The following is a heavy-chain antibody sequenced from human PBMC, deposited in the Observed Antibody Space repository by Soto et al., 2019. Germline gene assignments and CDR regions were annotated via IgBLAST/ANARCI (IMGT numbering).Heavy chain of an antibody. D-gene: IGHD1-1*01. CDR3: AHRVALGGNWNGGSFDF. Sequence: SGPTLVNPTQTLTLTCTFSGFSLSTHGVGVGWIRQPPGKALEGLALIYWDDDKRYTSSLKNRLTITKDTSRNQVVLTMTNMDPVDTATYYCAHRVALGGNWNGGSFDFWGPGALVTVSS. V-gene: IGHV2-5*02. J-gene: IGHJ4*02. CDR1: GFSLSTHGVG. CDR2: IYWDDDK.